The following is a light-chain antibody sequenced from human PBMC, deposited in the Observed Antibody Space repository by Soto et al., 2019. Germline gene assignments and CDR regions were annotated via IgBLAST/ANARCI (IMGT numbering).Light chain of an antibody. CDR2: KAS. J-gene: IGKJ2*01. CDR1: QSISSW. V-gene: IGKV1-5*03. Sequence: DIQMTRSPSTLSASVGDRVTITCRASQSISSWLAWYQQKPGKAPILLIYKASSLESGVPSRFSGSGSGTEFTLTISSLQPDDFATYYCQQYSSYSRYTFGQGTKLEIK. CDR3: QQYSSYSRYT.